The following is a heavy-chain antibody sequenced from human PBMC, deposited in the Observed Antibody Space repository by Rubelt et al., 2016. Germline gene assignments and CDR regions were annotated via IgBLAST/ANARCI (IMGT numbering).Heavy chain of an antibody. Sequence: QLQLQESGPGLVKPSETLSLTCTVSGGSISSTNYYWGWIRQPPGKGLEWLGSIYHSGSTYYNPSLKSRVTKSLDTSKNQFSLKLNSVTAADTAVYYCARGQVATDYWGQGTLVTVSS. V-gene: IGHV4-39*07. CDR2: IYHSGST. D-gene: IGHD5-12*01. J-gene: IGHJ4*02. CDR3: ARGQVATDY. CDR1: GGSISSTNYY.